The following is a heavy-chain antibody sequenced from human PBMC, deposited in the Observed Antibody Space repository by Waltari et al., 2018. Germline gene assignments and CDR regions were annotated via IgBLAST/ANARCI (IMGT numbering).Heavy chain of an antibody. Sequence: EAQLVQSGPEMKKPGESLKISCKHSENTFTIYWIGWVRQMPGQGPEWMGVIWPTDSRTRYSPSFQGQVTISVDNSINTAYLQWNSLKASDTAMYYCARREFYSPSGDSWGQGTLVTVSS. CDR2: IWPTDSRT. J-gene: IGHJ4*02. CDR3: ARREFYSPSGDS. D-gene: IGHD4-4*01. V-gene: IGHV5-51*01. CDR1: ENTFTIYW.